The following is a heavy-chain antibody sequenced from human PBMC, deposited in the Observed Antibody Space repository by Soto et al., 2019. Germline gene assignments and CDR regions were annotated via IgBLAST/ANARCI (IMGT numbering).Heavy chain of an antibody. D-gene: IGHD3-9*01. J-gene: IGHJ6*02. Sequence: QVQLQESGPGLVKPSQTLSLTRTVSGGSISSGDYFWSRIRQSPGKGLEWIGYISSIGSTYYNPSLKSRVSVSRDTSKNQFSLKLSSVTTTDTAVYYCARGLVIRPYYYHGMDVWGQGTTVTVSS. CDR2: ISSIGST. CDR3: ARGLVIRPYYYHGMDV. CDR1: GGSISSGDYF. V-gene: IGHV4-30-4*01.